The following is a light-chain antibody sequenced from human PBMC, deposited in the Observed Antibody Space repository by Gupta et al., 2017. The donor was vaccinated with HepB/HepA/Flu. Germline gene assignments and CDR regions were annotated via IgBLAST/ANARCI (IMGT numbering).Light chain of an antibody. CDR3: SSFTSSNTVI. V-gene: IGLV2-14*01. CDR2: DVS. CDR1: SSDVGGYNY. J-gene: IGLJ2*01. Sequence: SALTQPSSVPGSPGPTITISCTGTSSDVGGYNYVSWYQQQPAKVPKVMIYDVSNRPSGIYNRFSGSKSGNTASLTISGLQAEDEADYYCSSFTSSNTVIFGGGTKLTVL.